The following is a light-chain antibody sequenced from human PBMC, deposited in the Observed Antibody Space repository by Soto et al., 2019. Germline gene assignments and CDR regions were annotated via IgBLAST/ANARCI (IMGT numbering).Light chain of an antibody. CDR2: GAS. CDR3: QQTYNSPLT. J-gene: IGKJ1*01. CDR1: QNIRIY. Sequence: DIQMTQSPSSLSASVGDRVTITCRASQNIRIYFNWFQQKPGKAPNLLIYGASSLQSGVPSRFSGSRSGTDFTLTINSLQPEDFAVYYCQQTYNSPLTFGQGTMVDIK. V-gene: IGKV1-39*01.